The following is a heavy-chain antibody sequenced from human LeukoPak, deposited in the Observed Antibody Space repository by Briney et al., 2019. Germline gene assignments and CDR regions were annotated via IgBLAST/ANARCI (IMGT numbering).Heavy chain of an antibody. CDR2: INPNSGGT. CDR1: GYTFTGYY. CDR3: ARGEMATRPLGDY. Sequence: GASVKVSCKASGYTFTGYYMHWVRQAPGQGLEWMGWINPNSGGTNYAQKLQGRVTMTTDTSTSTAYMELRSLRSDDTAVYYCARGEMATRPLGDYWGQGTLVTVSS. V-gene: IGHV1-2*02. J-gene: IGHJ4*02. D-gene: IGHD5-24*01.